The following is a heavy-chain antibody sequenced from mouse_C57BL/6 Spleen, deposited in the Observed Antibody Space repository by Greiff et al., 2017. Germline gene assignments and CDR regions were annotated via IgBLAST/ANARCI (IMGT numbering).Heavy chain of an antibody. J-gene: IGHJ2*01. D-gene: IGHD1-2*01. CDR1: GYTFTSYW. V-gene: IGHV1-53*01. CDR3: ARSDPSFITTVDC. Sequence: VQLQQPGTELVKPGASVKLSCKASGYTFTSYWMHWVKQRPGQGLEWIGNINPSNGGTNYNEKFKSKATLTVDKSSSTAYMQRSSLTSEDSAVYYCARSDPSFITTVDCWGQGTTLTVSS. CDR2: INPSNGGT.